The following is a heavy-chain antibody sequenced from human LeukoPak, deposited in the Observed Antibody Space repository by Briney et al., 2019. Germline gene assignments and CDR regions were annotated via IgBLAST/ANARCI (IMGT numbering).Heavy chain of an antibody. V-gene: IGHV1-46*01. CDR3: ARDGSPRFNWFDP. J-gene: IGHJ5*02. CDR1: GYTFTSYY. CDR2: IDPSGGST. D-gene: IGHD3-10*01. Sequence: ASVKVSCKATGYTFTSYYMHWVPQAPGQGLEWMGIIDPSGGSTSYAQKFQGRVTMTRDMSTSTVYMELSSLRSEDTAVYYCARDGSPRFNWFDPWGQGTLVTVSS.